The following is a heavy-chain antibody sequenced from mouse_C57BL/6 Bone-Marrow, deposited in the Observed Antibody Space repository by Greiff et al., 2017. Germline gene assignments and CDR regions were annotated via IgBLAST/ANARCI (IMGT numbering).Heavy chain of an antibody. Sequence: EVQLQQSGTVLARPGASVKMSCKTSGYTFTSYWMHWVKQRPGQGLEWIGAIYPGNSDTSYNQKFTGKAKLTAVTSASTAYMELSSLTNEDAAVYYCTREFGYYGSSYVYWYFGVWGTGTPVTVSS. D-gene: IGHD1-1*01. V-gene: IGHV1-5*01. CDR2: IYPGNSDT. J-gene: IGHJ1*03. CDR3: TREFGYYGSSYVYWYFGV. CDR1: GYTFTSYW.